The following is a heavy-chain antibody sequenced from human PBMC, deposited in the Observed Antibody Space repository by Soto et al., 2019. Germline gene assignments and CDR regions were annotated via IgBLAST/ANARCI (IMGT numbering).Heavy chain of an antibody. V-gene: IGHV3-74*01. CDR2: IDEYGSTI. J-gene: IGHJ4*02. Sequence: GGSLRLSCAASGVTFSSYWMHWVRQVPGKGLLWVSRIDEYGSTINYADSVKGRFTISRDNARNTLYLEMNSLRAEDTALYYCTRDIGGKGAYWGPGTLVTSPQ. D-gene: IGHD3-10*01. CDR1: GVTFSSYW. CDR3: TRDIGGKGAY.